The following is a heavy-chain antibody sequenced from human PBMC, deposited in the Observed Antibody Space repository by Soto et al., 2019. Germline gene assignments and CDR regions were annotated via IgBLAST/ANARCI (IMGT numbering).Heavy chain of an antibody. CDR2: TFYRSRWYS. J-gene: IGHJ4*02. V-gene: IGHV6-1*01. Sequence: QVQLQQSGPGLVKPSQTLSLTCAISGDSVSTNSGAWNWIRQSPSRGLEWLGRTFYRSRWYSDYADSVKGRININSDTSKNQFSLQLSSVTPEETAVYYCARAGSTMYRLHPHFDYWGQGTLVTVSS. D-gene: IGHD3-9*01. CDR3: ARAGSTMYRLHPHFDY. CDR1: GDSVSTNSGA.